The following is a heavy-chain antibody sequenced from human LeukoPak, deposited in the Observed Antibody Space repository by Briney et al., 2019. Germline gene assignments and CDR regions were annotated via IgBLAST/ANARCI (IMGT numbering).Heavy chain of an antibody. Sequence: ASVKVSCKASGYTFTGYYMHWVRQAPGQGLEWMGWINPNSGGTNYAQKFQGRVTMTRDTSISTAYMELSRLRSDDTAVYYCARGADKFKPYHFDYWGQGTQVTVSS. CDR2: INPNSGGT. D-gene: IGHD1-14*01. V-gene: IGHV1-2*02. CDR1: GYTFTGYY. CDR3: ARGADKFKPYHFDY. J-gene: IGHJ4*02.